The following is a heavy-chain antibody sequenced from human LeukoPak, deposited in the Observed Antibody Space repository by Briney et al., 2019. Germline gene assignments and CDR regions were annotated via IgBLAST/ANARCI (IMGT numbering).Heavy chain of an antibody. Sequence: GRSLRLSCAASGFTFDDYAMHWVRQAPGKGLDWVSAISTGGKTYYADSVKGRFTISRDNSKNTLYLQMNSLRAEDTAVYYCAKGKQWELPFDYWGQGTLVTVSS. CDR1: GFTFDDYA. CDR3: AKGKQWELPFDY. D-gene: IGHD1-26*01. V-gene: IGHV3-23*01. CDR2: ISTGGKT. J-gene: IGHJ4*02.